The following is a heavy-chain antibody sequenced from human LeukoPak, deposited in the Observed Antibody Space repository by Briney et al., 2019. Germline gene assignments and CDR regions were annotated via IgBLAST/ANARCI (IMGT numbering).Heavy chain of an antibody. CDR2: MYYSGSA. D-gene: IGHD3-22*01. V-gene: IGHV4-39*01. Sequence: SETLSLTCSVAGGSISSSSYDWGWIRQPRGKGLERIVEMYYSGSAYYKWAVKSRLTFSVDTSWNQFSLTLSSVTAADTGVYYCARRRYYDSTGYLDWGQGTLVSVST. J-gene: IGHJ1*01. CDR1: GGSISSSSYD. CDR3: ARRRYYDSTGYLD.